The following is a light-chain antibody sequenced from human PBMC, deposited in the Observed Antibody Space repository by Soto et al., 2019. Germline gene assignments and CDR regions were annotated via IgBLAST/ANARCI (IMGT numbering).Light chain of an antibody. CDR2: RDT. CDR1: NIGSKN. V-gene: IGLV3-9*01. Sequence: SYELTQPRSVSVALGQPAKITGGGNNIGSKNVHWYQQKPGQAPVVVIYRDTNRPSEIPERFSGSSSGNTATLTISRAQARDEADYYCQVWDSSLVVFGGGTKVTVL. J-gene: IGLJ2*01. CDR3: QVWDSSLVV.